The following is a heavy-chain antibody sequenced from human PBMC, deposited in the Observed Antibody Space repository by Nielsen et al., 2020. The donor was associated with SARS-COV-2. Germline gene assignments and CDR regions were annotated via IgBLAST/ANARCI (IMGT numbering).Heavy chain of an antibody. CDR1: GGSISSYY. CDR3: ARSIMITFGGVINWFDP. CDR2: IYYSGST. V-gene: IGHV4-59*12. Sequence: GSLRLSCTVSGGSISSYYWSWIRQPPGKGLEWIGYIYYSGSTNYNPSLKSRVTISVDTSKNQFSLKLSSVTAADTAVYYCARSIMITFGGVINWFDPWGQGTLVTVSS. D-gene: IGHD3-16*01. J-gene: IGHJ5*02.